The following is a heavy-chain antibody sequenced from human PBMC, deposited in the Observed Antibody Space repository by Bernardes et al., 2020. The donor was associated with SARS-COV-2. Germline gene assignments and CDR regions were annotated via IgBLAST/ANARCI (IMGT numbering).Heavy chain of an antibody. CDR2: IYYSGST. J-gene: IGHJ6*02. D-gene: IGHD6-13*01. Sequence: SETLSLTCTVSGGSISSYYWSWIRQPPGKGLEWIGYIYYSGSTNYNPSLKSRVTISVDTSKNQFSLKLSSVTAADTAVYYCAREPFVAAAGYYYYGMDVWGQGTTVTVSS. CDR1: GGSISSYY. V-gene: IGHV4-59*01. CDR3: AREPFVAAAGYYYYGMDV.